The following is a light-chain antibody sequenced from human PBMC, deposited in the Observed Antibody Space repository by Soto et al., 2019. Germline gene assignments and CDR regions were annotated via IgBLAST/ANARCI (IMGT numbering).Light chain of an antibody. V-gene: IGKV3-15*01. CDR1: QSVSSN. Sequence: EIVMTQSQATLSVSPGERASLSCRASQSVSSNLAWYQQKPGQTPRLLIYATSTRATGIPGRFSGSGSGTDFTLTITVLESEDAAVYYFQQYGDSPTYPFGQGTKLEI. CDR3: QQYGDSPTYP. CDR2: ATS. J-gene: IGKJ2*01.